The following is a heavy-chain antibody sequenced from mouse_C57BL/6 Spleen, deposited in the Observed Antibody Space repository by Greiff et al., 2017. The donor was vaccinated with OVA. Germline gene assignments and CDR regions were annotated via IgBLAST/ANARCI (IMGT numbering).Heavy chain of an antibody. CDR2: INPGDGDT. CDR1: GYAFSSSW. V-gene: IGHV1-82*01. D-gene: IGHD2-12*01. J-gene: IGHJ3*01. CDR3: ASASYFSTPWFAY. Sequence: QVQLKQSGPELVKPGASVKISCKASGYAFSSSWMNWVKQRPGKGLEWIGRINPGDGDTNYNGKFKGKATMTADKSSSTAYMQLSSLTSEVSAVYFCASASYFSTPWFAYWGQGTLVTVSA.